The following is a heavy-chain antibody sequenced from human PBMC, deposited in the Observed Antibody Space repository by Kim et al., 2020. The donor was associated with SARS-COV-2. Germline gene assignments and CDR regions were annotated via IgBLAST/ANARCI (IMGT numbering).Heavy chain of an antibody. D-gene: IGHD3-10*01. V-gene: IGHV2-5*02. Sequence: SGPTLVKPTQTLTLTCTFSGFSLSTVGAGVGWIRQPPGKALEWLSFISWDDDKRYSPSLNSRLTITKDTSKNQVVLTMTNMDPVDTATYYCAHRREAVRLWFGELPDFDYWGQGTLVTVSS. CDR1: GFSLSTVGAG. CDR2: ISWDDDK. J-gene: IGHJ4*02. CDR3: AHRREAVRLWFGELPDFDY.